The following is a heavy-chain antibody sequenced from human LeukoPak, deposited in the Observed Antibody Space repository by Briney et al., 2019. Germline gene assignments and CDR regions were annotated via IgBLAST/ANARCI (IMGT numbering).Heavy chain of an antibody. CDR2: ISGSGGST. CDR3: AATPRPMVRGYYFDY. CDR1: GFTFSNYA. Sequence: GGSLRLSCAASGFTFSNYAMTWVRQAPGKGLEWASLISGSGGSTYYADSVQGRFTISRDNSKNTLYLQMNSLRAEDTAVYYCAATPRPMVRGYYFDYWGQGTLVTVSS. V-gene: IGHV3-23*01. J-gene: IGHJ4*02. D-gene: IGHD3-10*01.